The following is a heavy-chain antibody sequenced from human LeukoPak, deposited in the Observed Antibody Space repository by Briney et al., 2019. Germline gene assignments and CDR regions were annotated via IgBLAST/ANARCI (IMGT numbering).Heavy chain of an antibody. V-gene: IGHV1-46*01. CDR2: INPSGGST. CDR1: GYTFTSYY. CDR3: ARDRYSYDY. Sequence: GASVKVSCKASGYTFTSYYMHWVRQAPGQGLEWMGIINPSGGSTSYAQKLQGRVTMTTDTSTSTAYMELRSLRSDDTAVYYCARDRYSYDYWGQGTLVTVSS. D-gene: IGHD5-18*01. J-gene: IGHJ4*02.